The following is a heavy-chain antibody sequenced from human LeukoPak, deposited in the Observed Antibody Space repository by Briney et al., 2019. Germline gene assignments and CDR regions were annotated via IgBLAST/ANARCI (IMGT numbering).Heavy chain of an antibody. CDR3: ATPREVVPAAWGDDAFDI. Sequence: GRSLRLSCAASGFTFSSYGMHWVRQAPGKGLEWVAVIWYDGSNKCYADSVKGRFTISRDNSKNTLYLQMNSLRAEDTAVYYCATPREVVPAAWGDDAFDIWGQGTMVTVS. D-gene: IGHD2-2*01. V-gene: IGHV3-33*01. J-gene: IGHJ3*02. CDR2: IWYDGSNK. CDR1: GFTFSSYG.